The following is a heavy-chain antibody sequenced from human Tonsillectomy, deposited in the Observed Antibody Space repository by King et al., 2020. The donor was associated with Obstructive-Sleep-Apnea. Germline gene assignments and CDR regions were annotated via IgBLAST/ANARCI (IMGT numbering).Heavy chain of an antibody. CDR3: AKDLGGIAAIGFDY. CDR1: GFTFSSYG. V-gene: IGHV3-30*18. D-gene: IGHD6-25*01. J-gene: IGHJ4*02. Sequence: VQLVESGGGVVQPGRSLRLSCAASGFTFSSYGMHWVRQAPGKGLEWVAVISYDGSNKYYADSVKGRFTISRDNSKNTLYLQMNSLRAEDTAVYYCAKDLGGIAAIGFDYWGKGTLVTFSS. CDR2: ISYDGSNK.